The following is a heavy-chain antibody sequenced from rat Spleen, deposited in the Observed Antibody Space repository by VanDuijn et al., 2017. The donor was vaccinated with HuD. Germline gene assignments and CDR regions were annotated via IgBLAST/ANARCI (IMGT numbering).Heavy chain of an antibody. CDR3: TSRGLNYGGYTDNWFAY. Sequence: EVQLVGSGGGLVQPGRSLKLSCAASGYTFSNYDVAWVRQAPTKGLEWIASISTGGANTYYRDSVKGRFTISRDNAKSTLYLQMDSLRSEDTATYYCTSRGLNYGGYTDNWFAYWGQGTLVTVSS. CDR1: GYTFSNYD. D-gene: IGHD1-11*01. J-gene: IGHJ3*01. CDR2: ISTGGANT. V-gene: IGHV5S23*01.